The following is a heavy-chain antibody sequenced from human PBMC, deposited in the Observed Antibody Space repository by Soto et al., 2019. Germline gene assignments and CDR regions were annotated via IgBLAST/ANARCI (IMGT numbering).Heavy chain of an antibody. V-gene: IGHV3-9*01. D-gene: IGHD2-15*01. CDR2: ISWDGGRI. J-gene: IGHJ6*02. Sequence: EVQLVESGGGLVQPGRSLRLSCVASGFNFADYAMHWVRQAPGKGLEWVSGISWDGGRIGYADSVKGRFTISRDNAKKSLFLQMNSLRPEDTALYYCAKVVVQATQPRYYFYGMDVCGQGTTVTVSS. CDR3: AKVVVQATQPRYYFYGMDV. CDR1: GFNFADYA.